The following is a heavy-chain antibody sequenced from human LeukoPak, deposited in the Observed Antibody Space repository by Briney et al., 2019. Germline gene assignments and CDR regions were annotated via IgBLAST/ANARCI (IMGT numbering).Heavy chain of an antibody. CDR1: GFTFSTYN. D-gene: IGHD3-10*01. CDR3: AKDFAQEGTHSVDY. CDR2: ISTSSSYI. J-gene: IGHJ4*02. V-gene: IGHV3-21*04. Sequence: GGSLRLSCAASGFTFSTYNMNWVRQAPGKGLEWVSSISTSSSYIYYADSVKGRFTISRDNAKNSLSLQMNSLRAEDTAVYYCAKDFAQEGTHSVDYWGQGTVVTVSS.